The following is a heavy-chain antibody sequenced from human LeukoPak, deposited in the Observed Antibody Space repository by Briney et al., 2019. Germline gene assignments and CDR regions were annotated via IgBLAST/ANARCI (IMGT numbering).Heavy chain of an antibody. CDR3: ARDLEVRGYSYGYDYYYYYYMDV. Sequence: ASVKDSCKASGYTFTSYYMHWVRQAPGQGLEWMGIINPSGGSTSYAQKFQGRVTMTRDTSTSTVYMELSSPRSEDTAVYYCARDLEVRGYSYGYDYYYYYYMDVWGKGTTVTVSS. CDR2: INPSGGST. D-gene: IGHD5-18*01. V-gene: IGHV1-46*01. J-gene: IGHJ6*03. CDR1: GYTFTSYY.